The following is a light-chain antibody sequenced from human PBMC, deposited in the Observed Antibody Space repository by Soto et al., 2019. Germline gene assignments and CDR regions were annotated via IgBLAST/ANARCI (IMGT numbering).Light chain of an antibody. CDR2: GAS. CDR1: QSVSNNY. J-gene: IGKJ1*01. V-gene: IGKV3-20*01. Sequence: IVLTHSPCTLSLSPWERATLSCRASQSVSNNYLAWYQQKPGQAPRLLIYGASNRATGIPDRFSGSGSGTDFSLTIRRLEPEDFAVYYCQHYGSSWTFGQGTKVDNK. CDR3: QHYGSSWT.